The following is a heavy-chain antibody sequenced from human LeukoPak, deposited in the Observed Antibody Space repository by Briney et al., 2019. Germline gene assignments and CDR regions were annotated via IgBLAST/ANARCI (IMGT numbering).Heavy chain of an antibody. CDR3: ARAKAVVGFYYYYYMDV. J-gene: IGHJ6*03. CDR2: IIPIFGTA. D-gene: IGHD3-22*01. V-gene: IGHV1-69*13. Sequence: ASVKVSCKASGYTFINYGISWVRQAPGQGLEWMGGIIPIFGTANYAQKFQGRVTITADESTSTAYMELSSLRSEDTAVYYCARAKAVVGFYYYYYMDVWGKGTTVTVSS. CDR1: GYTFINYG.